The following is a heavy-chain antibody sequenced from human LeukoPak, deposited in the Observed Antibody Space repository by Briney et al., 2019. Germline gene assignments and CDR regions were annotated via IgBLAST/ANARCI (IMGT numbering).Heavy chain of an antibody. CDR1: GFTFSSYA. V-gene: IGHV1-69*04. CDR3: ARGTPAFDI. Sequence: KPGGSLRLSCAASGFTFSSYAMSWVRQAPGQGLEWMGRIIPILGIANYAQKFQGRVTITTDESTSTAYMELSSLRSEDTAVYYCARGTPAFDIWGQGTMVTVSS. J-gene: IGHJ3*02. CDR2: IIPILGIA.